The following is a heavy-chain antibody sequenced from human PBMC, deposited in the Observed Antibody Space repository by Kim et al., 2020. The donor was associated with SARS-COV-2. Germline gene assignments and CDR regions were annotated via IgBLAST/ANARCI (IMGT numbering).Heavy chain of an antibody. D-gene: IGHD3-3*01. Sequence: SETLSLTCTVSGGSISSSSYYWGWIRQPPGKGLEWIGSIYYSGSTYYNPSLKSRVTISVDTSKNQFSLKLSSVTAADTAVYYCARQRGTTIFGVVLRTKIDYWGQGTLVIVSS. CDR3: ARQRGTTIFGVVLRTKIDY. V-gene: IGHV4-39*01. CDR2: IYYSGST. CDR1: GGSISSSSYY. J-gene: IGHJ4*02.